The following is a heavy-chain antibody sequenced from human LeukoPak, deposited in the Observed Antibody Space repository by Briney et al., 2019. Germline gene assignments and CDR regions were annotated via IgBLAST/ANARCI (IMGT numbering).Heavy chain of an antibody. V-gene: IGHV3-33*01. CDR2: IWYDGSNK. D-gene: IGHD3-9*01. J-gene: IGHJ4*02. CDR1: GFTFSSYG. Sequence: GGSLRLSCAASGFTFSSYGMHRVRQAPGKALEWVAVIWYDGSNKYYADSVKGRFTISRDNSKNTLYLQMNSLRAEDTAVYYCAATKGDILTGYYDYWGQGTLVTVSS. CDR3: AATKGDILTGYYDY.